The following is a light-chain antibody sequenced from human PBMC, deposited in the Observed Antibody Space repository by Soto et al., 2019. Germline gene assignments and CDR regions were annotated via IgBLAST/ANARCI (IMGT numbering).Light chain of an antibody. Sequence: QSVLTQPRSVSGSPGQSVTISCTGTSSDVGGYNYVSWYQQHPGKAPKLMLYDVSKRPSGVPDRFSGSKSGNTASLTISGLQAEDEADYYCGSWDSSLSAYVFGTGTKVTVL. CDR2: DVS. CDR1: SSDVGGYNY. J-gene: IGLJ1*01. CDR3: GSWDSSLSAYV. V-gene: IGLV2-11*01.